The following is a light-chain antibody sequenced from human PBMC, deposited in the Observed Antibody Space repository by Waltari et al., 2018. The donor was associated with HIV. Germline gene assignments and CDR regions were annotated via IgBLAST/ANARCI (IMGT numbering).Light chain of an antibody. CDR3: CSYAGSSTFV. Sequence: QSALTQPASVSGSPGQSITISCTGTSSDVGSYNLVSWYQQHPDKAPKLMIYEVSKRPSGVSNRFSGSKSGNTAALTSSGLQAEDEADYYCCSYAGSSTFVFGTGTKVTVL. V-gene: IGLV2-23*02. J-gene: IGLJ1*01. CDR2: EVS. CDR1: SSDVGSYNL.